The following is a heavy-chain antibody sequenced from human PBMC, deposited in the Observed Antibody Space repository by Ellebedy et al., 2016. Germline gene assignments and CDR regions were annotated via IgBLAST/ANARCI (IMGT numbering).Heavy chain of an antibody. V-gene: IGHV2-5*02. CDR3: IHTDVNYNYFNP. J-gene: IGHJ5*02. Sequence: SGPTLVKPTQTLTLTCTFSGFSLSTAGVGVGWIRQPPGKALEWLTVIYRDDDKRYNPSLKSRLNIARGTSRDQVVLTMTNMDPIDTATYHCIHTDVNYNYFNPWGQGTLVTVSS. CDR2: IYRDDDK. CDR1: GFSLSTAGVG.